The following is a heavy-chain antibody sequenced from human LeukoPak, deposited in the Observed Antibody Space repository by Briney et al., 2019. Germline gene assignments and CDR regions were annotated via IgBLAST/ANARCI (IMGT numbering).Heavy chain of an antibody. V-gene: IGHV3-21*06. Sequence: GGSLRLSCAASGFSFRSYNMNWVRQAPGKGLEWISSISSSSTYIFYADSMQGRFTTSRDNAKNSLYLQMSSLRAEDTAVYYCARLKSEWQGDYFDYWGQGTLVTVSS. D-gene: IGHD3-3*01. CDR3: ARLKSEWQGDYFDY. CDR2: ISSSSTYI. CDR1: GFSFRSYN. J-gene: IGHJ4*02.